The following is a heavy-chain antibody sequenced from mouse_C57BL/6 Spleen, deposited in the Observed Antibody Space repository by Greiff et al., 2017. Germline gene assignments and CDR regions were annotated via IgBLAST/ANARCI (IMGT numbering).Heavy chain of an antibody. CDR3: ARSGYSNYARDY. Sequence: QVQLQQSGAELVRPGTSVKVSCKASGYAFTNYLIEWVKQRPGQGLEWIGVINPGSGGTNYNEKFKGKATLTADKSSSTAYMQLSSLTSEDSAVYFCARSGYSNYARDYWGQGTSVTVSS. CDR1: GYAFTNYL. D-gene: IGHD2-5*01. CDR2: INPGSGGT. V-gene: IGHV1-54*01. J-gene: IGHJ4*01.